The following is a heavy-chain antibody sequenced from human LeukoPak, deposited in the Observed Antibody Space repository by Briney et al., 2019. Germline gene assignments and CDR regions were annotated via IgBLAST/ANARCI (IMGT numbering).Heavy chain of an antibody. CDR2: FDPEVGET. Sequence: ASVKLSCKVSGYTLTELSMHWVGQAPGKGREGMGGFDPEVGETIYAQKFQGRVTMTEDTSTDTAYMELSSLRSEDTAVYYCATYGIAVAGIDYWGQGTLVTVSS. CDR3: ATYGIAVAGIDY. J-gene: IGHJ4*02. CDR1: GYTLTELS. D-gene: IGHD6-19*01. V-gene: IGHV1-24*01.